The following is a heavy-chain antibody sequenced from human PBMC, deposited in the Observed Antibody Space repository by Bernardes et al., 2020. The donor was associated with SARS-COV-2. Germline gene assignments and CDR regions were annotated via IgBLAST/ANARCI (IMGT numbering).Heavy chain of an antibody. V-gene: IGHV1-69*13. CDR2: ITPMLGTP. Sequence: SWKDFCKASGVTFSPSDINWVRQAPGQGLEWMGGITPMLGTPKYPQKFQGRVTFTADGSTKTAYMELSSLRSDDTAVYYCATPRVISGWQFTDAFEIWGQGTMVTVSS. J-gene: IGHJ3*02. CDR3: ATPRVISGWQFTDAFEI. CDR1: GVTFSPSD. D-gene: IGHD6-19*01.